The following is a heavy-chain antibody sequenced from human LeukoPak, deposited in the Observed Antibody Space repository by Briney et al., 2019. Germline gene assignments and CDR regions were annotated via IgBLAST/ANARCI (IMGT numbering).Heavy chain of an antibody. CDR2: IGTAGDT. Sequence: GGSLRLSCAASGFTFSSYDMHGVRQATGKGLEWVSVIGTAGDTYYPGSVKGRFTISRENAKNSLYLQMNSLRAEDTAVYYCAKDTARVWFGDRLGMDVWGQGTTVTVSS. D-gene: IGHD3-10*01. CDR1: GFTFSSYD. V-gene: IGHV3-13*04. CDR3: AKDTARVWFGDRLGMDV. J-gene: IGHJ6*02.